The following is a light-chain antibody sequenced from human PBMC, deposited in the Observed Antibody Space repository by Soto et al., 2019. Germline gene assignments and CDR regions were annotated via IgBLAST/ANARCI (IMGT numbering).Light chain of an antibody. J-gene: IGKJ4*01. V-gene: IGKV3-20*01. CDR2: GAS. Sequence: EIVLTQSPGTLSLSPGERATVSCRASQSVSSSDLAWYQQKPGQAPRLLIYGASSRGTGIPDRFSGSGSGTDFTLTISRLEPEDFAVYYCQQYGSSPFAFGGGTKVEIK. CDR1: QSVSSSD. CDR3: QQYGSSPFA.